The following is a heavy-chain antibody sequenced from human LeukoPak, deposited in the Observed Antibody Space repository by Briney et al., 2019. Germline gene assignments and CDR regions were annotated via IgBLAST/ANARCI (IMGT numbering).Heavy chain of an antibody. CDR2: INHSGST. D-gene: IGHD4-4*01. CDR1: GGSXXGXX. V-gene: IGHV4-34*01. CDR3: ASSKAYTVTDY. Sequence: TSETLSLTCAVYGGSXXGXXXXWXXQXXXXXXXWIGEINHSGSTNYNPSLKSRVTISVDTSKNQFSLKLSSVTAADTAVYYCASSKAYTVTDYWGQGTLVTVSS. J-gene: IGHJ4*02.